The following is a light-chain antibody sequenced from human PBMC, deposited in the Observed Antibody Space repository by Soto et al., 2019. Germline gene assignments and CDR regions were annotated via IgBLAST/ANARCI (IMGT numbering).Light chain of an antibody. Sequence: DIQMTQSPSSLSASVGDRVTITCRASQDISDLLAWYQQKPGKVPKLLIYAASTLQSGVPSRFSGSGSGTDFTLTISNLQPEDFATYYCQKYDSAPDTFGPGTTVDIK. CDR2: AAS. J-gene: IGKJ3*01. CDR3: QKYDSAPDT. V-gene: IGKV1-27*01. CDR1: QDISDL.